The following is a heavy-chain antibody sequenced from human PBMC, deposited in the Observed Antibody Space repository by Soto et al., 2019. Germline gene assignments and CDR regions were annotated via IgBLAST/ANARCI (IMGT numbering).Heavy chain of an antibody. Sequence: ASVKVSCKASGYAFTSYGISWVRQAPGQGLEWMGWLSAYSGNTNYPQKLQGRVTMTTDTSTSTAYMELRSLRSDDTAVYYCSRGYYDSSGSYFSINWLDPWAQGTLVPVSS. CDR1: GYAFTSYG. CDR3: SRGYYDSSGSYFSINWLDP. V-gene: IGHV1-18*04. CDR2: LSAYSGNT. J-gene: IGHJ5*02. D-gene: IGHD3-22*01.